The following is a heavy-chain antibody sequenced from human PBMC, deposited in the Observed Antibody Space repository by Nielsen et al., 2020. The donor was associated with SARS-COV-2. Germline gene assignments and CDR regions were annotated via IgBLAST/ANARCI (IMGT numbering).Heavy chain of an antibody. V-gene: IGHV3-49*04. D-gene: IGHD3-3*01. J-gene: IGHJ6*02. Sequence: GESLKISCTGSGFTFGDYAMSWVRQAPGKGLEWVGFIRSKAFGETTEYAASVEGRFTISRDDSKSIADLQMNSLKTEDTAVYYCTRSYYDFWSGPPYGLDVWGQGTSVTVSS. CDR1: GFTFGDYA. CDR2: IRSKAFGETT. CDR3: TRSYYDFWSGPPYGLDV.